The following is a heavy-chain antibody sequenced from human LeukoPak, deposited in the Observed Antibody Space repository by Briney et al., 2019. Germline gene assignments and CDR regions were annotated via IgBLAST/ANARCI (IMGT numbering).Heavy chain of an antibody. V-gene: IGHV4-4*02. CDR3: ARDNFYSSSRRGYFDL. J-gene: IGHJ2*01. Sequence: PSETLSLTCAVSGGSISSSNWWSWVRQPPGKGLEWIGEIYHSGSTNYNPSLKSRVTISVDKSKNQFSLKLSSVTAADTAVYYCARDNFYSSSRRGYFDLWGHGTLVTVSS. CDR2: IYHSGST. D-gene: IGHD6-13*01. CDR1: GGSISSSNW.